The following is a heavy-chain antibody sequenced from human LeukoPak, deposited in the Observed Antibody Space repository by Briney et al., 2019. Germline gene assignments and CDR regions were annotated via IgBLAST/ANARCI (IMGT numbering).Heavy chain of an antibody. Sequence: SGPTLVNPTQTLTLTCTFSGFSLRTSGMCVSWIRQPPGKALEWLSRIDWDDDKYYSTSLKTRLTISKDTSKNQVVLTMTNMDPVDTATYYCARTSYSSTFQYYFDYWGQGTLVTVSS. D-gene: IGHD6-13*01. CDR2: IDWDDDK. CDR3: ARTSYSSTFQYYFDY. V-gene: IGHV2-70*11. CDR1: GFSLRTSGMC. J-gene: IGHJ4*02.